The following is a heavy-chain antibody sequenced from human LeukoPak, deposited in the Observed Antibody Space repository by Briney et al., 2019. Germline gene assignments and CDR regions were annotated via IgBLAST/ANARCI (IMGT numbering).Heavy chain of an antibody. D-gene: IGHD5-24*01. Sequence: GASVKVSCKASGYTFTSYGISWVRQAPGQGLEWMGWINAYNGNTNYAQELQGRVTMTTDTSTSTAYMEVRSLRSDDTAVYYCARDIERAWYEIDYWGRGTLVTVSS. J-gene: IGHJ4*02. CDR3: ARDIERAWYEIDY. CDR1: GYTFTSYG. V-gene: IGHV1-18*01. CDR2: INAYNGNT.